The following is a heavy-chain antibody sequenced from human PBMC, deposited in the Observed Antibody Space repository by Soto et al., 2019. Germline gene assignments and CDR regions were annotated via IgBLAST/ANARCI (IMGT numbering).Heavy chain of an antibody. D-gene: IGHD4-17*01. CDR3: ARDSWDYGDYPYNWFDP. CDR2: ISYDGSNK. Sequence: QVQLVESGGGVVQPGRSLRLSCAASGFTFSSYAMHWVRQAPGKGLEWVAVISYDGSNKYYADSVKGRFTISRDNSKNTLYLQMNSLRAEDTAVYYCARDSWDYGDYPYNWFDPWGQGTLVTVSS. CDR1: GFTFSSYA. J-gene: IGHJ5*02. V-gene: IGHV3-30-3*01.